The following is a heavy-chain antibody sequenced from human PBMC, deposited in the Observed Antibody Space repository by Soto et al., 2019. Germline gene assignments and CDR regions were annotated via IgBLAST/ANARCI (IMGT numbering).Heavy chain of an antibody. CDR1: GGSISSSSYY. V-gene: IGHV4-39*01. J-gene: IGHJ4*02. CDR2: IYYSGST. CDR3: ARQFNSGSYYYFDY. Sequence: SETLSLTCTDSGGSISSSSYYWGWIRQPPGKGLEWIGSIYYSGSTYYNPSLKSRVTISVDTSKNQFSLKLSSVTAADTAVYYCARQFNSGSYYYFDYWGQGTLVTVSS. D-gene: IGHD1-26*01.